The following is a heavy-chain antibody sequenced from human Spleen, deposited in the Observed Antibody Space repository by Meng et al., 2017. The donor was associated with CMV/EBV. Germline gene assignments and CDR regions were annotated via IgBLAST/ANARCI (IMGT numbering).Heavy chain of an antibody. CDR1: GFTFYDYA. CDR3: ANHRGGGRLDAFDI. J-gene: IGHJ3*02. D-gene: IGHD3-16*01. V-gene: IGHV3-9*01. Sequence: GGSLRLSCTASGFTFYDYAMHWVRQAPGKGLEWVSGISSDSDNIDYADSVKGRFTISRDNTKNSLYLQMNSLRAEDTAVFYCANHRGGGRLDAFDIWGQGTMVTVSS. CDR2: ISSDSDNI.